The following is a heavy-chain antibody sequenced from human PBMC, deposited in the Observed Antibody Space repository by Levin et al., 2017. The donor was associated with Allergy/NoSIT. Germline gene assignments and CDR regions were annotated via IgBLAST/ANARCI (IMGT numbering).Heavy chain of an antibody. CDR3: ARGDNRWYFDY. J-gene: IGHJ4*02. D-gene: IGHD5-24*01. CDR2: ISLYNGNK. CDR1: GYSFSSSGFYYG. Sequence: ASVKVSCKASGYSFSSSGFYYGISWVRQAPGQGLEWMGWISLYNGNKDYAQKFQGRVTMTKDTSTSTAYMDLTSLTSDDTAVYFCARGDNRWYFDYWGQGSLVTVSS. V-gene: IGHV1-18*01.